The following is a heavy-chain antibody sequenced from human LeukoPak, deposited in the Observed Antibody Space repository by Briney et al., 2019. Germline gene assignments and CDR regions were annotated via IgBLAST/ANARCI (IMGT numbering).Heavy chain of an antibody. V-gene: IGHV1-8*03. J-gene: IGHJ4*02. CDR1: GYTFTSYD. Sequence: ASVKVSCKASGYTFTSYDINWVRQSTGQGLEWMGWMNPPSGDTGYAQKFQGRVTITRNTSISTAYMELSGLTSEDTAVYYCATPSMIGISYGYVRLRNWGQGTLVTVSP. CDR3: ATPSMIGISYGYVRLRN. D-gene: IGHD5-18*01. CDR2: MNPPSGDT.